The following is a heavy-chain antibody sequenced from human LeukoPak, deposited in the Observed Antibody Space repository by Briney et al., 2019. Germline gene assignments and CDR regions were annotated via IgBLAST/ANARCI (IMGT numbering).Heavy chain of an antibody. D-gene: IGHD3-10*01. CDR2: IYYSGST. J-gene: IGHJ3*02. V-gene: IGHV4-31*03. Sequence: PSQTLSLTCTVSGGSISSGGYYWSWTRQHPGKGLEWIGYIYYSGSTNYNPSLKSRVTISVDTSKNQSSLKLSSVTAADTAMYYCARHSGQYGGAFDIWGQGTMVTVSS. CDR1: GGSISSGGYY. CDR3: ARHSGQYGGAFDI.